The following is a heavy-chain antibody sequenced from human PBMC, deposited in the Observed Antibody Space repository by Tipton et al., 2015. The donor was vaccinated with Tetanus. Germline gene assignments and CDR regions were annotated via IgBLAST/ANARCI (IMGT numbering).Heavy chain of an antibody. V-gene: IGHV4-30-4*01. CDR3: ARDQGGGRVVRLNWFDP. J-gene: IGHJ5*02. D-gene: IGHD6-6*01. Sequence: GLVKPSQTLSLTCTVSGGSISSGDYYWSWIRRPPGKGPEWIGYVYSTATTFYNPSPESRVTISVDTSKNQFSLNLTSVTAADTAMYYCARDQGGGRVVRLNWFDPWGQGTLVTVSS. CDR2: VYSTATT. CDR1: GGSISSGDYY.